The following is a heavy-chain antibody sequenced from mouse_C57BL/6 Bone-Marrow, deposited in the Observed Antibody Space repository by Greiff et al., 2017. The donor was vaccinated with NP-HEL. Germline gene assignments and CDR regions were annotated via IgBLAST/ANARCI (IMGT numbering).Heavy chain of an antibody. CDR3: AGLCKCYYAMDD. J-gene: IGHJ4*01. CDR1: GYTFTSYW. Sequence: VQLQQPGAELVMPGASVKLSCKASGYTFTSYWMHWVKQRPGQGLEWIGEIDPSDSYTNYNQKFQGKSTLTVDKSSSTAYMQLSSLTSEDSAVYDCAGLCKCYYAMDDWGQGTSVTVSS. CDR2: IDPSDSYT. V-gene: IGHV1-69*01.